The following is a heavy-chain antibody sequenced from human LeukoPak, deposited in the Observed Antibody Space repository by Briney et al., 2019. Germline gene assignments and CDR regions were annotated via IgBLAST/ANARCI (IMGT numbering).Heavy chain of an antibody. D-gene: IGHD6-13*01. J-gene: IGHJ5*02. CDR1: GYTFTSYD. V-gene: IGHV1-8*03. CDR2: MNPNSGNT. CDR3: AVWGIAAAGRFDP. Sequence: ASVKVSCKASGYTFTSYDINWVRQAAGQGLEWMGWMNPNSGNTGYAQKFQGRVTITRNTSISTAYMELSSLRSEDTAVYYCAVWGIAAAGRFDPWGQGTLVTVSS.